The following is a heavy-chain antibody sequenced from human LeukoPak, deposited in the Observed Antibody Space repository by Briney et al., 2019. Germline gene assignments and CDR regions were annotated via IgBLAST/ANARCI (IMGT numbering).Heavy chain of an antibody. D-gene: IGHD6-25*01. Sequence: GRSLRLSCAASGFTFGSYGMHWVRQAPGKGLKWVAFISYDRSETYYADSVKGRFSISRDNSKNTVYLQMNSLRTEDRAVYYCAREGGYYFDHWGQGTLVTVSS. CDR1: GFTFGSYG. CDR3: AREGGYYFDH. J-gene: IGHJ4*02. V-gene: IGHV3-30*03. CDR2: ISYDRSET.